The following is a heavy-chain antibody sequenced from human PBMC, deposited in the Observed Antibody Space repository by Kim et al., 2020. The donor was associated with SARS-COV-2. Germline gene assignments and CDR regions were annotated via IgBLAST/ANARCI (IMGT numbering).Heavy chain of an antibody. V-gene: IGHV4-31*02. CDR3: ARGCSGSCAYRDYGIDA. Sequence: LKSRVTISVDTSKNQFSLKLSSVTAADTAVYYCARGCSGSCAYRDYGIDAWGQGTLVTVSS. D-gene: IGHD3-10*02. J-gene: IGHJ5*02.